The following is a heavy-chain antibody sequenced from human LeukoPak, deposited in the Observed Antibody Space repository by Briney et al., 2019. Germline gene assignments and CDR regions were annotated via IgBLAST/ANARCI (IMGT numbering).Heavy chain of an antibody. CDR2: VHLNGAT. Sequence: PSGTLSLTCAVSGGSIITTNWWSWVRQPPGKGLEWIGEVHLNGATNYNPSLESRVSMSIDKSKNQLSLKLRSVSAADTAICYCARESGAFSPFGFWGQGTLVTVSS. D-gene: IGHD1-26*01. CDR1: GGSIITTNW. V-gene: IGHV4-4*02. J-gene: IGHJ4*02. CDR3: ARESGAFSPFGF.